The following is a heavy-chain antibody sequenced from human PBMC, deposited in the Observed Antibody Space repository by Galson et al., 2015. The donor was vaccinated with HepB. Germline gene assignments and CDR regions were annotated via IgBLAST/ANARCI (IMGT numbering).Heavy chain of an antibody. CDR1: GYTFTSYD. Sequence: SVKVSCKASGYTFTSYDINWVRQATGQGLEWMGWMNPNSGNTGYAQKFQGRVTMTRNTSISTAYMELSSLRSEDTAVYYCASARRSFYDFWSGYYYYGMDVWGQGTTVTVSS. D-gene: IGHD3-3*01. CDR3: ASARRSFYDFWSGYYYYGMDV. CDR2: MNPNSGNT. J-gene: IGHJ6*02. V-gene: IGHV1-8*01.